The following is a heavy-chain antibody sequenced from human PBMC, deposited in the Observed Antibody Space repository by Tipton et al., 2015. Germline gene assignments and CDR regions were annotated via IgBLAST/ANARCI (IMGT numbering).Heavy chain of an antibody. D-gene: IGHD7-27*01. Sequence: SLRLSCAASGFTFSTYWMSWVRQAPGKGLEWGANIKQDGSEKYYGDSVRGRFTISRDNAKNSLYLQMNSLRAEDTAVYYCALGITWRNYLDYWGQGTRVPVSS. J-gene: IGHJ4*02. CDR3: ALGITWRNYLDY. V-gene: IGHV3-7*03. CDR2: IKQDGSEK. CDR1: GFTFSTYW.